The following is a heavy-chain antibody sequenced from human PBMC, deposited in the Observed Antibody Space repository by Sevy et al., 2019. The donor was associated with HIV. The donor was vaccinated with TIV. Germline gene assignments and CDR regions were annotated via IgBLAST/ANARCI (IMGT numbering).Heavy chain of an antibody. D-gene: IGHD6-19*01. Sequence: GGPLSPPCQASGSSFSSYSIPWVRKAQGRGLEWVAVLSYDGSNQFYTASVRGRFTVSRDNSKTTLFMEMNSLRAEDTAVYYCAKDDAYNTQWLRNFFDPWGQGTLVTVSS. CDR3: AKDDAYNTQWLRNFFDP. CDR2: LSYDGSNQ. CDR1: GSSFSSYS. J-gene: IGHJ5*02. V-gene: IGHV3-30*18.